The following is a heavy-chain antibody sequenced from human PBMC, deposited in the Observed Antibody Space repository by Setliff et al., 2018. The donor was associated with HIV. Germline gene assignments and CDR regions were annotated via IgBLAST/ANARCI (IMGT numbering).Heavy chain of an antibody. Sequence: SETLSLTCTVSGGSISSYYWSWIRQPPGKALEWIGYIYYSGSANYNPSLKSRVTISLDTSKNQFSLKLSSVTAADTAVYYCARHKILPPYYFDYWGQGTLVTVSS. CDR3: ARHKILPPYYFDY. CDR2: IYYSGSA. CDR1: GGSISSYY. J-gene: IGHJ4*02. V-gene: IGHV4-59*08.